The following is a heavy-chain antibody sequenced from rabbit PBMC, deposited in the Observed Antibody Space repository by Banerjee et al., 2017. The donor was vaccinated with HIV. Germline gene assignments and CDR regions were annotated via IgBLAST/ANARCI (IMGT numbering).Heavy chain of an antibody. D-gene: IGHD4-1*01. CDR1: GIDFSSYA. J-gene: IGHJ4*01. CDR2: IYTGDGST. V-gene: IGHV1S47*01. CDR3: ISSGRGAWYFNL. Sequence: QEQLVESGGGLVTLGGSLKLSCKASGIDFSSYAINWVRQAPGKGLEWIGCIYTGDGSTDYASWVNGRFTISLDNAQNTVFLQMTSLTAADTATYFCISSGRGAWYFNLWGQGTLVTVS.